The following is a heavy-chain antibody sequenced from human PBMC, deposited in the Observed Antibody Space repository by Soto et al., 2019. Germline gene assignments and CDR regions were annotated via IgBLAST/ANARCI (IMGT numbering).Heavy chain of an antibody. CDR3: ASTRRDYDILTGRYYYYMDV. D-gene: IGHD3-9*01. CDR2: IYYSGST. J-gene: IGHJ6*03. V-gene: IGHV4-59*08. CDR1: GGSISSYY. Sequence: QVQLQESGPGLVKPSETLSLTCTVSGGSISSYYWSWIRQPPGKGLEWIGYIYYSGSTNYNPSLRCRLTISVDTSKNPFSLKLSSVTAADTAVYYCASTRRDYDILTGRYYYYMDVWGKGTTVTVSS.